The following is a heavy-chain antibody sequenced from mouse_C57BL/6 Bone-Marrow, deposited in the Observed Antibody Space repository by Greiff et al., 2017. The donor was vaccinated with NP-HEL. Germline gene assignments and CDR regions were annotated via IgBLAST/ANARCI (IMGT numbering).Heavy chain of an antibody. CDR3: ARGRHGTSFAY. V-gene: IGHV1-63*01. CDR2: IYPGGGYT. D-gene: IGHD1-3*01. CDR1: GYTFTNYW. J-gene: IGHJ3*01. Sequence: VKLMEPGAELVRPGTSVKMSCKASGYTFTNYWIGWAKQRPGHGLEWIGDIYPGGGYTNYNEKFKGKATLTADKSSSTAYMQFSSLTSEDSAIYYCARGRHGTSFAYWGQGTLVTVSA.